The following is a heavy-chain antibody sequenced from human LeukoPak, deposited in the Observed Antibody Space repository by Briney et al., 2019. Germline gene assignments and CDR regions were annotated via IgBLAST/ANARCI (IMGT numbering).Heavy chain of an antibody. CDR2: IYPADSDI. V-gene: IGHV5-51*01. CDR1: GYSFTDYW. J-gene: IGHJ5*02. Sequence: GESLKISCKGSGYSFTDYWIGWVRQMPGKGLEWMGIIYPADSDIRYSPSFQGQVTISADKSISTAYLQWSSLKASDTAMYYCARQEYCSGGSCYTWFDPWGQGTLVTVSS. D-gene: IGHD2-15*01. CDR3: ARQEYCSGGSCYTWFDP.